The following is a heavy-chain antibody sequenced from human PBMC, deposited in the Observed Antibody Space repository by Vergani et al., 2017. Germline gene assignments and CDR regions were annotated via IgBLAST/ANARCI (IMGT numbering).Heavy chain of an antibody. CDR2: IWYDGSNK. CDR1: GFTFSSYG. D-gene: IGHD5-18*01. Sequence: QVQLVESGGGVVQPGRSLRLSCAASGFTFSSYGMHWVRQAPGKGLEWVAVIWYDGSNKYYADSVKGRFTISRDNSKNTLYLQMNSLRAEDTAVYYCARSPHGYTYGGYISQFDPWGQGTLVTVSS. V-gene: IGHV3-33*01. CDR3: ARSPHGYTYGGYISQFDP. J-gene: IGHJ5*02.